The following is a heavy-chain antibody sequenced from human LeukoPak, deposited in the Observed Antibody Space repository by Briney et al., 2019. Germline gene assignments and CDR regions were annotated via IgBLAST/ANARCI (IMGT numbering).Heavy chain of an antibody. J-gene: IGHJ5*02. CDR2: IYHSGST. CDR3: ARVDYSGYDTRGWFDP. Sequence: PSETLSLTCTVSDYSISSGYYWGWIRQPPGKGLEWIGNIYHSGSTYYNPSLKSRVTISVDTSKNQFSLNLSSVTAADTVVYYCARVDYSGYDTRGWFDPWGQGTLVTVSS. V-gene: IGHV4-38-2*02. CDR1: DYSISSGYY. D-gene: IGHD5-12*01.